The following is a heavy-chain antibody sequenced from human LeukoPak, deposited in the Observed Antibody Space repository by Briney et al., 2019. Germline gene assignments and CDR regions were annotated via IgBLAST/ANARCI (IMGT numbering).Heavy chain of an antibody. CDR3: ARYPNPANWEAVAGTWYFDL. V-gene: IGHV4-4*07. D-gene: IGHD6-19*01. Sequence: SETLSLTRTVSGGSISSYYWSWIRQPAGKGLEWIGRIYTSGSTNYNPSLKSRVTMSVDTSKNQFSLKLSSVTAADTAVYYCARYPNPANWEAVAGTWYFDLWGRGTLVTVSS. CDR1: GGSISSYY. CDR2: IYTSGST. J-gene: IGHJ2*01.